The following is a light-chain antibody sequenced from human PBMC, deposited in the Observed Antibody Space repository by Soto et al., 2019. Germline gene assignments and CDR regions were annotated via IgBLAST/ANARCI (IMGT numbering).Light chain of an antibody. CDR2: GAS. Sequence: EIVLTPSPGTLSLSPVERATLSCRASQSVSSSYLAWYQQKPGQAPRLLIYGASSRATGIPDRFSGSGSGTDFTLTISRLEPEDFAVYYCQQYGSSWITFGQGTRLEIK. CDR1: QSVSSSY. V-gene: IGKV3-20*01. J-gene: IGKJ5*01. CDR3: QQYGSSWIT.